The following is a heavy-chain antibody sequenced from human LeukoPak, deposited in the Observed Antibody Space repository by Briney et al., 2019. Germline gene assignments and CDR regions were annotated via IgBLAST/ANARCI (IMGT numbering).Heavy chain of an antibody. D-gene: IGHD3-3*01. Sequence: SVKVSCKASGYTFTRYYMHWVRQAPGQGLEWMGIINPSGGSTSYAQKFQGRVTMTRDTSTSTVYMELSSLRSEDTAVYYCARDQYYDFWSGYTTSAFDYWGQGTLVTVSS. J-gene: IGHJ4*02. CDR1: GYTFTRYY. CDR3: ARDQYYDFWSGYTTSAFDY. CDR2: INPSGGST. V-gene: IGHV1-46*03.